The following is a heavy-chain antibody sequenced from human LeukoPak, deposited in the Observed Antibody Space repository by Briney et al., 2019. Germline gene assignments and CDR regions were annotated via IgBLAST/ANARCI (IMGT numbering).Heavy chain of an antibody. V-gene: IGHV4-61*02. CDR2: IYTSGST. J-gene: IGHJ4*02. CDR1: GGSISSGSYY. D-gene: IGHD2-8*01. CDR3: ARGGVYAAPPNY. Sequence: SETLSLTCTVSGGSISSGSYYWSWIRQPAGKGLEWIGRIYTSGSTNYNPSLKSRVTISVDTSKNQFSLKLSSVTAADTAVYYCARGGVYAAPPNYWGQGTLVTVSS.